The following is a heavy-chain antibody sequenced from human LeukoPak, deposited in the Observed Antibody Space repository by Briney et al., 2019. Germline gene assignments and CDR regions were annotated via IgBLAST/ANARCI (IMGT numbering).Heavy chain of an antibody. J-gene: IGHJ4*02. CDR2: ISAYNGNT. V-gene: IGHV1-18*01. Sequence: EASVKVSCKASGYTFTSYGISWVRQAPGQGLEWMGWISAYNGNTNYAQKLQGRVTMTTDTSTSTAYMELRSLRSDDTAVYYCAREFWGYSSSWYGYWGQGTLVTVSS. CDR3: AREFWGYSSSWYGY. CDR1: GYTFTSYG. D-gene: IGHD6-13*01.